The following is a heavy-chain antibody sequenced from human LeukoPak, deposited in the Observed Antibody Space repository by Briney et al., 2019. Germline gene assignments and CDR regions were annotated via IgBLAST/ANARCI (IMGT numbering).Heavy chain of an antibody. Sequence: GGSLRLSCAASGFTFSSYWMHWVRQPPGKGLVWVSRINSYGSSTSYADSVTGRLTISRDNAKNTLYMQMNSLRAEDTAVYYCARGERRAIYYFDYWGQGTLVTVSS. CDR3: ARGERRAIYYFDY. CDR2: INSYGSST. V-gene: IGHV3-74*01. CDR1: GFTFSSYW. J-gene: IGHJ4*02.